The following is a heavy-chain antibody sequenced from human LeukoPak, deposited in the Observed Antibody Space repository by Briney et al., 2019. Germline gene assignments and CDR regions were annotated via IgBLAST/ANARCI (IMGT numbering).Heavy chain of an antibody. D-gene: IGHD4-17*01. J-gene: IGHJ5*02. V-gene: IGHV4-59*01. CDR1: GGSISGYY. CDR2: IYYSGST. Sequence: SETLSLTCTVSGGSISGYYWSWIRQPPGKGLEWIGYIYYSGSTNYNPSLKSRVTISVDTSKNQFSLKLSSVTAADTAVYYCARAEDYGDPTQYNWFDPWGQGTLVTVSS. CDR3: ARAEDYGDPTQYNWFDP.